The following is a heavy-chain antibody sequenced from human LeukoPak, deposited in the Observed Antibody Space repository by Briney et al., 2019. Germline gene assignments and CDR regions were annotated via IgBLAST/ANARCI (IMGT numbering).Heavy chain of an antibody. J-gene: IGHJ6*03. D-gene: IGHD2-2*01. CDR3: ARSGYCSSTSCYDYYYYMDV. CDR1: GGSISSYY. CDR2: IYTSGST. Sequence: SETLSLTCTVSGGSISSYYWSWIRQPAGKGLEWIGRIYTSGSTNYNPSLKSRVTMSVDTSKNQFSLKLSSVTAADTAVYYCARSGYCSSTSCYDYYYYMDVWGKGTTVTVSS. V-gene: IGHV4-4*07.